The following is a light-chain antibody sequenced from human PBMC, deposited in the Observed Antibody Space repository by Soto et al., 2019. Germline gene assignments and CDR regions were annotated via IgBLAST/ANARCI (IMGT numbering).Light chain of an antibody. CDR2: GAS. CDR3: QQYGSSSA. CDR1: QSVTSSY. J-gene: IGKJ2*01. V-gene: IGKV3-20*01. Sequence: EIVLTQSPGTLSLSPGERATLSCRASQSVTSSYLVWYQQKLGQAPRLLIYGASSRATGIPDRFSGSGSGTDFTLSISRLEPEDFAVYYCQQYGSSSAFGQGTKVEIK.